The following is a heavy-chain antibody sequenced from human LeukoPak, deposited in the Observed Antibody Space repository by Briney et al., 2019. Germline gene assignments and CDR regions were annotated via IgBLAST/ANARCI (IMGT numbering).Heavy chain of an antibody. V-gene: IGHV3-11*01. CDR2: ISSSGSTI. CDR1: GFTFSDYY. D-gene: IGHD2-15*01. Sequence: GGSLRLSCAASGFTFSDYYMSWIRQAPGKGLEWVSYISSSGSTIYYADSVKGRFTISRDNAKNSLYLQMNSLRAEEPAVYYCARDFCGGSCYDYWGQGTLVTVSS. CDR3: ARDFCGGSCYDY. J-gene: IGHJ4*02.